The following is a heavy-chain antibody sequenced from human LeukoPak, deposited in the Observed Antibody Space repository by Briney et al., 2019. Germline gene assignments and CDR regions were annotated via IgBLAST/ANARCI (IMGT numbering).Heavy chain of an antibody. CDR2: ISYDGSNK. Sequence: PGGSLRLSCAASGFTFSSYGMHWVRQAPGKGLEWVAVISYDGSNKYYADSVKGRFTISRDNSKNTLYLQMNSLRAEDTAVYYCAKQLRYFDWLPAAGDYWGQGTLVTVSS. CDR3: AKQLRYFDWLPAAGDY. D-gene: IGHD3-9*01. V-gene: IGHV3-30*18. CDR1: GFTFSSYG. J-gene: IGHJ4*02.